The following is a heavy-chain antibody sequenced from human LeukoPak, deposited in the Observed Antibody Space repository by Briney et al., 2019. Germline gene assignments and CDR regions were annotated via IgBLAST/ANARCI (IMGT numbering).Heavy chain of an antibody. Sequence: ASVKVSCKASGYTITNNYMHWVRQAPGQGLEWMGVINPSGTGTSYAQKFQGRITMSRDTSTSTVYMELSSLRSEDTAVYYCARVYGRGYSYSDYWGQGTLVTVSS. J-gene: IGHJ4*02. CDR3: ARVYGRGYSYSDY. V-gene: IGHV1-46*01. CDR2: INPSGTGT. D-gene: IGHD5-18*01. CDR1: GYTITNNY.